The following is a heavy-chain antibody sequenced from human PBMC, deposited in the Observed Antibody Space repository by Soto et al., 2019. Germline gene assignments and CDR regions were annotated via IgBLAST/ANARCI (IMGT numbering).Heavy chain of an antibody. CDR1: GGSLSGYY. D-gene: IGHD5-12*01. Sequence: QVQLQQWGAGLLKPSETLSLNCAVNGGSLSGYYWSWIRQPPGKGLEWIGEIKDGGRTNYSPSLKIRATISSDTSNNQCSLRLYSVTAADTGVYCCARGQEGVVATHWDQGTLVTVSS. CDR3: ARGQEGVVATH. CDR2: IKDGGRT. J-gene: IGHJ4*02. V-gene: IGHV4-34*01.